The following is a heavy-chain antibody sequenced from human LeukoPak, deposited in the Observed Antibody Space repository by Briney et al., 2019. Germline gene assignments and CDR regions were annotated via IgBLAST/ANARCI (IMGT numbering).Heavy chain of an antibody. V-gene: IGHV1-69*04. CDR1: GFTFSSYA. D-gene: IGHD3-22*01. J-gene: IGHJ4*02. Sequence: GGSLRLSCAASGFTFSSYAISWVRQAPGQGLEWMGRIIPILGIANYAQKFQGRVTITADKSTSTAYMELSSLRSEDTAVYYCARGLNYYDSSGYHYFDYWGQGTLVTVSS. CDR3: ARGLNYYDSSGYHYFDY. CDR2: IIPILGIA.